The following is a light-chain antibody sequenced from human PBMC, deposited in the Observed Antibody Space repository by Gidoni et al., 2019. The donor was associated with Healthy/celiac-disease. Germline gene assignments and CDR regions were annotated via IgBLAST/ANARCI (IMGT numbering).Light chain of an antibody. CDR2: DAS. J-gene: IGKJ1*01. CDR3: QQRSNWPLTWT. CDR1: QSVSSY. Sequence: EIVLTQSPATLSLSPGERATLSCRASQSVSSYLAWYQQKPGQAPRLLIYDASNRATGIPARFSGSGSGTYFNLTISSLEPEDFAVYYCQQRSNWPLTWTFGQGTKVEIK. V-gene: IGKV3-11*01.